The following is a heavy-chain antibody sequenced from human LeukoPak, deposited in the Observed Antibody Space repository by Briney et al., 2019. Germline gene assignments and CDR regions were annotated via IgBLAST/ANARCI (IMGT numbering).Heavy chain of an antibody. Sequence: GASVKVSCKASGYTFTSYGISWVRQAPGQGLEWMGWISAYNGNTNYAQKLQGRVTMTTDTSTSTAYMELRSLRSDDTAVYYCARSDSSGWYWGAWAFDIWGQGTMVTVSS. D-gene: IGHD6-19*01. CDR3: ARSDSSGWYWGAWAFDI. J-gene: IGHJ3*02. V-gene: IGHV1-18*01. CDR2: ISAYNGNT. CDR1: GYTFTSYG.